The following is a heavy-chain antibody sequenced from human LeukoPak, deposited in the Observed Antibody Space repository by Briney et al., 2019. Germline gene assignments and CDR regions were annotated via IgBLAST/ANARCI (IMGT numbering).Heavy chain of an antibody. CDR2: INPNSGGT. J-gene: IGHJ4*02. CDR3: ARVDCSSTSCYHYFDY. D-gene: IGHD2-2*01. V-gene: IGHV1-2*04. Sequence: ASVKVSCKASGYTFTGYCMHWVRQAPGQGLEWMGWINPNSGGTNYAQKFQGWVTMTRDTSIGTAYMELSRLRSDDTAVYYCARVDCSSTSCYHYFDYWGQGTLVTVSS. CDR1: GYTFTGYC.